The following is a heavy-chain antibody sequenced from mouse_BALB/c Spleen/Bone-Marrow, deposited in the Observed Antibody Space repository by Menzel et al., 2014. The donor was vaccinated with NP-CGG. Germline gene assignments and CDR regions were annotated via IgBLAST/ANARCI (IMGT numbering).Heavy chain of an antibody. CDR2: INGGSNTI. D-gene: IGHD1-2*01. V-gene: IGHV5-17*02. CDR1: GFTFSIFG. Sequence: EVKLQESGGGLVQPGGSRKLSCAASGFTFSIFGMHWIRQAPEKGLERVAYINGGSNTIYYADTVKGRFTISRDNPKNTLFLQMTSLRSEDTAMYFCARGTTALRYFDVWGAGTTVTVSS. J-gene: IGHJ1*01. CDR3: ARGTTALRYFDV.